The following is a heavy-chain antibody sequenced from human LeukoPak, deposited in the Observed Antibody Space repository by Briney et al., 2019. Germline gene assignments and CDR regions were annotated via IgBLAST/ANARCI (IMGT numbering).Heavy chain of an antibody. CDR1: GVSIGSGTHY. CDR3: AASSGVTLGRF. D-gene: IGHD3-16*01. J-gene: IGHJ4*02. CDR2: IYHTGIT. Sequence: SSQTLSLTCTVSGVSIGSGTHYYNWIRQHPGKGLEWIGYIYHTGITSYNPSLKGRVIMSVDTSMNQVFLRLSSLTAADTAVYYCAASSGVTLGRFWGQGTLVSVSS. V-gene: IGHV4-31*03.